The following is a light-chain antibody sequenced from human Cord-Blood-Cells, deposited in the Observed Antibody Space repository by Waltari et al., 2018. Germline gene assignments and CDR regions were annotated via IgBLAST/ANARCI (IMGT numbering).Light chain of an antibody. J-gene: IGKJ1*01. V-gene: IGKV1-39*01. CDR1: QSLSSY. CDR2: AAS. CDR3: QQSYSTPPT. Sequence: DIRMTQSPTSLSASVVDRVIITCRASQSLSSYLNWYQQKPGKAPKPLIYAASSLQSGVPSRFSGSGSGTDFTLTISSLQPEDFATYYCQQSYSTPPTFGQGTKVEIK.